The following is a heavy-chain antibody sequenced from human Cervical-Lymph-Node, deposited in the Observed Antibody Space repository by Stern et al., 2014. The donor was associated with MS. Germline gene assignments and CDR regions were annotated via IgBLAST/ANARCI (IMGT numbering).Heavy chain of an antibody. CDR3: ASGTGSKRPTGNY. J-gene: IGHJ4*02. V-gene: IGHV1-46*01. Sequence: VQLEESGAEVKKPGASVKVSCKASGYSFTSHYMHWVRQAPGQGLEWVGIINPSGDSASYAQKLQGRVPMTRDTSTSTVYMELSSLRSEDTAVYYCASGTGSKRPTGNYWGQGTLVTVSS. D-gene: IGHD3/OR15-3a*01. CDR2: INPSGDSA. CDR1: GYSFTSHY.